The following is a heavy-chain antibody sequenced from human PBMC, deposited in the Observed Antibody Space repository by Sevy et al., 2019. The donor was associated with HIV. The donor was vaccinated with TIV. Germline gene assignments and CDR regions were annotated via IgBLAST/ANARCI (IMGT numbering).Heavy chain of an antibody. Sequence: SETLSLTCTVSGVSIINNNYFWGWIRQPPGKGLEWIGAIYYTGSTYYNSSLNSRITISIDTSRGQFSLDLSSVTAADTAVYYWARHFGGGGKRGLDVWGQGTTVTVSS. D-gene: IGHD3-10*01. CDR3: ARHFGGGGKRGLDV. CDR2: IYYTGST. J-gene: IGHJ6*02. CDR1: GVSIINNNYF. V-gene: IGHV4-39*01.